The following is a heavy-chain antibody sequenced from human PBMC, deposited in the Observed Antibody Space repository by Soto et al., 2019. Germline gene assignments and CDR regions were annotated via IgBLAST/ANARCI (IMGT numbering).Heavy chain of an antibody. CDR1: GFTFSNAW. V-gene: IGHV3-15*01. J-gene: IGHJ4*02. CDR2: IKSDAYGGAI. Sequence: EVQLVESGGGLVKPGGSLRLSCAGSGFTFSNAWMSWVSRAPGQGMEWVGRIKSDAYGGAIDYAAPVKGRFTISRDDSKTTLFLQMNNLRAEDTAVYSCTTTKGRLEPPTNDFWGQGTRVIVSS. D-gene: IGHD2-8*01. CDR3: TTTKGRLEPPTNDF.